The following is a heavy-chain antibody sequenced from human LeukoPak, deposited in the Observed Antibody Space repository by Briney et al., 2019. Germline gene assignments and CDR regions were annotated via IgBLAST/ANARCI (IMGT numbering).Heavy chain of an antibody. CDR3: ARTPSGYLANWFDP. V-gene: IGHV4-39*01. CDR1: GGSISSSSYY. D-gene: IGHD3-22*01. J-gene: IGHJ5*02. Sequence: SETLSLTCTVSGGSISSSSYYWGWIRQPPGKGLEWIGSIYYSGSTYYNPSFKSRVTISVDTSKNQFSLKLSSVTAADTAVYYCARTPSGYLANWFDPWGQGTLVTVSS. CDR2: IYYSGST.